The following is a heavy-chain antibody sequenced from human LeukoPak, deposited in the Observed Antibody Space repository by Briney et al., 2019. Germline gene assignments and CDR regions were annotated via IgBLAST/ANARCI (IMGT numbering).Heavy chain of an antibody. CDR3: ARGNYDSSGYYVKLYAFDI. V-gene: IGHV4-39*07. D-gene: IGHD3-22*01. Sequence: PSETLSLTCTVSGGSISSSSYYWGWIRQPPGKGLEWIGSIYYSGSTYYNPSLKRRVTISVDTSKNQFSLKLSSVTAADTAVYYCARGNYDSSGYYVKLYAFDIWGQGTMVTVSS. CDR1: GGSISSSSYY. CDR2: IYYSGST. J-gene: IGHJ3*02.